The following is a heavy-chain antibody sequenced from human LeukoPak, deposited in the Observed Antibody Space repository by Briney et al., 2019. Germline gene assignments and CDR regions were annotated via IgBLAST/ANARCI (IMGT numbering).Heavy chain of an antibody. J-gene: IGHJ6*03. Sequence: GRSLRLSCAASGFTFSSYSMNWVRQAPGKGLEWVSSISSSSSYIYYADSVKGRFTISRDNAKNSLYLQMNSLRAEDTAVYYCARKNGGTSPYYYYYMDVWGKGTTVTVSS. V-gene: IGHV3-21*01. D-gene: IGHD4-23*01. CDR1: GFTFSSYS. CDR3: ARKNGGTSPYYYYYMDV. CDR2: ISSSSSYI.